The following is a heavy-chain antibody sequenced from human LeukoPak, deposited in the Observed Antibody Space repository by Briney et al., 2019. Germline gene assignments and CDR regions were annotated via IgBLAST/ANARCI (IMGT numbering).Heavy chain of an antibody. CDR3: ARVYSSGWYGGSYYYYMDV. D-gene: IGHD6-19*01. V-gene: IGHV3-7*01. CDR2: IKQDGSEK. Sequence: PGGFLRLSCAASGFTFSSYWMSWVRQAPGKGLEWVANIKQDGSEKYYVDSVKGRFTISRDNAKNSLYLQMNSLRAEDTAVYYCARVYSSGWYGGSYYYYMDVWGKGTTVTVSS. CDR1: GFTFSSYW. J-gene: IGHJ6*03.